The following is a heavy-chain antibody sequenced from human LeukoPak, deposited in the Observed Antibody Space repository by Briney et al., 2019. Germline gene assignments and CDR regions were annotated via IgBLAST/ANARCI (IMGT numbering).Heavy chain of an antibody. D-gene: IGHD3/OR15-3a*01. V-gene: IGHV3-23*01. Sequence: GGSLRLSCAASGFTFSSYGMHWVRQAPGKGLEWVSAISNNGDTTYYRDSLKGRFTISRDNAKNTLFLQMNSLRAEDTAVYYCAKGHLGHDFWGQGTLVTVSS. CDR3: AKGHLGHDF. J-gene: IGHJ1*01. CDR1: GFTFSSYG. CDR2: ISNNGDTT.